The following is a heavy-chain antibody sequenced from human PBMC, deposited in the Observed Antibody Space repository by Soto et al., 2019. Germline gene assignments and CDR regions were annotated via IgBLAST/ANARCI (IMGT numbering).Heavy chain of an antibody. V-gene: IGHV3-23*01. Sequence: EVLLLESGGGLIQPGGSLRLSCEASGFTFNSYAMSWVRQAPGKGLEWVSSISGSGGITYYADSVKGRFTISRDNSKISLYLRMDSLRAEETAVYYCAQDKGIKGVGATLIDWGQGTLVTVSS. J-gene: IGHJ4*02. D-gene: IGHD1-26*01. CDR2: ISGSGGIT. CDR3: AQDKGIKGVGATLID. CDR1: GFTFNSYA.